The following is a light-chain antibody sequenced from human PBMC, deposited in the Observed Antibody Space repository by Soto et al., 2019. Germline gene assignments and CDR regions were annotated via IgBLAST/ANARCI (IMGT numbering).Light chain of an antibody. V-gene: IGKV3-20*01. CDR3: QQYGSSSLT. CDR2: GAS. Sequence: EIVLTQSPGTLSLSPGERATLSCRASQSVSSSYLAWYQQKPGQAPRLLIYGASSMATGIPDRFSGSGSGTDFNLTISRMEPEDFTVYYCQQYGSSSLTFGGGTKVEIK. CDR1: QSVSSSY. J-gene: IGKJ4*01.